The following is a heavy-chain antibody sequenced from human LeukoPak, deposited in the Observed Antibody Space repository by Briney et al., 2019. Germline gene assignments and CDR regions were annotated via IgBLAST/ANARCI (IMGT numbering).Heavy chain of an antibody. V-gene: IGHV4-38-2*01. J-gene: IGHJ4*02. CDR1: GYSISSGYY. Sequence: SETLSLTCAVSGYSISSGYYWGWIRQPPGKGLEWIGSIYHSGSTYYNPSLKSRVTISVDTAKNQLSLKLSSVTAADTAVYYCARHSRVSYYFDYWGQGTLVTVSS. CDR2: IYHSGST. CDR3: ARHSRVSYYFDY.